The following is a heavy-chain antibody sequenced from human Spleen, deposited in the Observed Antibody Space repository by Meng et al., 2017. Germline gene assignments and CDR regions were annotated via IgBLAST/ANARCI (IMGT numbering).Heavy chain of an antibody. CDR2: INHSGST. CDR3: AGGPTTMAHDFDY. CDR1: GWSFGDYC. J-gene: IGHJ4*02. V-gene: IGHV4-34*01. D-gene: IGHD4-11*01. Sequence: QVQRRQLGTGLVKPSETLSLTCIVSGWSFGDYCSGWLRQPPGKGRRWIGEINHSGSTNCNPSLVSRATIAVDTSQNNLSLKLSSVTAADSAVYYCAGGPTTMAHDFDYWGQGTLVTASS.